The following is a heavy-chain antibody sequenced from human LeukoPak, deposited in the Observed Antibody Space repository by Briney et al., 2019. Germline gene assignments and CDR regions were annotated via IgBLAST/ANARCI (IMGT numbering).Heavy chain of an antibody. CDR1: GGTFSSYA. CDR3: ASGARDGYKACDY. V-gene: IGHV1-69*13. D-gene: IGHD5-24*01. CDR2: IIPIFGTA. J-gene: IGHJ4*02. Sequence: ASVKVSCKASGGTFSSYAISWVRQAPGQGLEWMGGIIPIFGTANYAQKFQGRVTITADESTSTAYMELSSLRSEDTAVYYCASGARDGYKACDYWGQGTLVTVSS.